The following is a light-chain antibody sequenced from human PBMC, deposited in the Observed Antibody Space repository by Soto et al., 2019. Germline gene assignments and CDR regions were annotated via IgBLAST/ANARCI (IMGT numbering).Light chain of an antibody. CDR2: EVT. J-gene: IGLJ3*02. CDR3: SSYADSISVL. Sequence: QPALTQPPSASGSPGQSVTISCTGTSSDVGAYNYVSWYQQHPGKAPKLMIYEVTKRPSGVPDRFSGSKSGNTASLTVSGLQAEDEADYYCSSYADSISVLFGGGTKLTVL. CDR1: SSDVGAYNY. V-gene: IGLV2-8*01.